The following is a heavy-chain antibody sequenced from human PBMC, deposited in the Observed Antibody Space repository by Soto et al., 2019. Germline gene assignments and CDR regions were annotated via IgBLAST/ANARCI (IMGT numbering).Heavy chain of an antibody. CDR3: ARDHGGGFDY. J-gene: IGHJ4*02. V-gene: IGHV3-23*01. CDR1: GFTFSGYD. CDR2: LSDSGSRT. D-gene: IGHD2-15*01. Sequence: GGSLRLSCAASGFTFSGYDMNRVRQPPGKGLERVSSLSDSGSRTYYADSVRGRFTVSRDNSKNTLYLQMNSLRPEDTAIYYCARDHGGGFDYWGPGSLVTVSS.